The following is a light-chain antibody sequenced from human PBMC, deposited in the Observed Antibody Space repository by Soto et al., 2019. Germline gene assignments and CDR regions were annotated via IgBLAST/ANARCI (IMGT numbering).Light chain of an antibody. CDR3: QQHYSSPYT. Sequence: DIVMTQSPDSLAVSLGERATINCKSSQSVLYSSNNKNYLAWYQQKPGQPPKLLISWASTRESGVPDRFSGSGSGADFTLTISSLQTEDVAVYHCQQHYSSPYTFGQGTKLEIK. CDR2: WAS. V-gene: IGKV4-1*01. CDR1: QSVLYSSNNKNY. J-gene: IGKJ2*01.